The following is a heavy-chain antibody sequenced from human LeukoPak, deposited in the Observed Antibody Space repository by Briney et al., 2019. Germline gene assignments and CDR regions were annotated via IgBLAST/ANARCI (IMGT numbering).Heavy chain of an antibody. V-gene: IGHV3-11*01. CDR3: AKVYCSSTSCYGWGAFDI. CDR1: GFTFSDYY. Sequence: GGSLRLSCAASGFTFSDYYMSWIRQAPGKGLEWVSYISSSGSTIYYADSVKGRFTISRDNAKNSLYLQMNSLRAEDTALYYCAKVYCSSTSCYGWGAFDIWGQGTMVTVSS. CDR2: ISSSGSTI. D-gene: IGHD2-2*01. J-gene: IGHJ3*02.